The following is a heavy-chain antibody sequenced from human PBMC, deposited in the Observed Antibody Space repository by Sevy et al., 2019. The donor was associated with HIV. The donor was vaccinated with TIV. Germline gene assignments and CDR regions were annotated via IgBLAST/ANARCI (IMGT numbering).Heavy chain of an antibody. CDR2: ISSSASSI. CDR3: TRNGGAFDNGFDP. CDR1: GFTFSSYD. D-gene: IGHD2-8*01. Sequence: GGSLRLSCTASGFTFSSYDMNWVRQAPGKGLEWVSKISSSASSIYYADSVKGRFNISRDNAKNSLNLQMNSLRAEDTAVYYCTRNGGAFDNGFDPWGQGTLVTVSS. V-gene: IGHV3-48*03. J-gene: IGHJ5*02.